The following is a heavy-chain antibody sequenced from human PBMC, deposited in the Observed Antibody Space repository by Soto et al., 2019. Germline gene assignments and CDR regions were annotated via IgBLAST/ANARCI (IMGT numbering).Heavy chain of an antibody. CDR1: RYTFTKYF. Sequence: GASVKVSCKASRYTFTKYFTQWVRQGPGQGLEWMGRIIPILGIANYAQKFQGRVTITADKSTSTAYMELSSLRSEDTAVYYCARDQSRFDAFDIWGQGTMVTVSS. CDR2: IIPILGIA. V-gene: IGHV1-69*04. CDR3: ARDQSRFDAFDI. D-gene: IGHD3-10*01. J-gene: IGHJ3*02.